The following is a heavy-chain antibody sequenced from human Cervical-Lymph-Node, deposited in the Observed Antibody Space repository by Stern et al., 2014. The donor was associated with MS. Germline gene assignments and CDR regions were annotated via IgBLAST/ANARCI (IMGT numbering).Heavy chain of an antibody. Sequence: QVQLVQSGADVKKPGASVKVSCKASGYTFTSFGITWVRQAPGQGLEWMGWITGYSGYTEYEQKFQRRGTMTTDTSTDTAYMEMRSLKSDDTAVYYCARGVGKELEYWGQGTLVTVSS. J-gene: IGHJ4*02. D-gene: IGHD2/OR15-2a*01. CDR3: ARGVGKELEY. CDR1: GYTFTSFG. CDR2: ITGYSGYT. V-gene: IGHV1-18*01.